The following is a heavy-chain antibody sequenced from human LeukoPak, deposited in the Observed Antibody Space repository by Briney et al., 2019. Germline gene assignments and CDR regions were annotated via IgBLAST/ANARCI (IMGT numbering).Heavy chain of an antibody. D-gene: IGHD1-26*01. CDR1: GFTFSSYS. Sequence: GGSLRLSCAASGFTFSSYSMNWVRQAPGKGLEWVSSISSSSSYIYYADSVKGRFTISRDNAKNSLYLQMNSLRAEDTAVYYCARDFQDGSYLVGFGYWGQGTLVTVSS. CDR3: ARDFQDGSYLVGFGY. V-gene: IGHV3-21*01. CDR2: ISSSSSYI. J-gene: IGHJ4*02.